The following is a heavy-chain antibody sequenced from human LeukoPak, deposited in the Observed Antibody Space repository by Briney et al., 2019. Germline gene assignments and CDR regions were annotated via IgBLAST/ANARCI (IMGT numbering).Heavy chain of an antibody. CDR1: GFTFSSYG. CDR3: AKDLNYDFWSGLGN. Sequence: GGSLRLSCAGSGFTFSSYGMHWVRQAPGKGLEWMAVISYDGTNKYYADSVKGRFTISRDNSKNTLYLQMNSLRAEDTAVYYCAKDLNYDFWSGLGNWGQGTLVTVSS. V-gene: IGHV3-30*18. D-gene: IGHD3-3*01. J-gene: IGHJ4*02. CDR2: ISYDGTNK.